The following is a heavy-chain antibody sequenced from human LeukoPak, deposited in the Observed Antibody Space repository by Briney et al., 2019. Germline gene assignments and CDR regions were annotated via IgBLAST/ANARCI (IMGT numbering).Heavy chain of an antibody. CDR2: IYYSGST. CDR3: ARDPPVGARPLDY. J-gene: IGHJ4*02. D-gene: IGHD1-26*01. CDR1: GGSISSYY. V-gene: IGHV4-59*01. Sequence: SQTLSLTCTVSGGSISSYYWSWIRHPPGKGPEWIGYIYYSGSTNYNPSLKSRVTISVDTSKNQFSLKLSSVTAADTAVYYCARDPPVGARPLDYWGQGTLVTVSS.